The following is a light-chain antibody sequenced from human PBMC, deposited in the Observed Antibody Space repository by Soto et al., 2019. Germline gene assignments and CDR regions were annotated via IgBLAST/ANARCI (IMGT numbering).Light chain of an antibody. CDR1: QGISSY. Sequence: IPLTQSPSSLSASVGDRVTITCRASQGISSYLAWYQQKPGKAPKLLIYAASALQSGVPSRFSGGGSGTDFTLTISSLQPEDFATYYCQQLNSSPLAFGQGTRLEIK. CDR3: QQLNSSPLA. J-gene: IGKJ5*01. CDR2: AAS. V-gene: IGKV1-9*01.